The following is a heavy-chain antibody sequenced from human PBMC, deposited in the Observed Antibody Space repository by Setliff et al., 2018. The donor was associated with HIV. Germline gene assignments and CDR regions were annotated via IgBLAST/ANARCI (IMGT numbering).Heavy chain of an antibody. J-gene: IGHJ4*02. CDR1: GDSISRRIYY. D-gene: IGHD2-2*01. V-gene: IGHV4-39*01. CDR2: FYYSGSS. Sequence: SETLSLTCTVSGDSISRRIYYWGWIRQPPGKGLEWIGNFYYSGSSHYNPSLKSRVTISVDTSKNQFSLKLISVSAADTAVYYFAKLLPAADMAREIDSWGQGTLVTVSS. CDR3: AKLLPAADMAREIDS.